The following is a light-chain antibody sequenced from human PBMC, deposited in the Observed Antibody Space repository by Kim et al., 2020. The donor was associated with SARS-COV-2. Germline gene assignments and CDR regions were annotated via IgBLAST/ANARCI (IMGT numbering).Light chain of an antibody. V-gene: IGKV3-11*01. CDR2: AAS. CDR1: LSVSNY. Sequence: SSSPSDRATRPCRASLSVSNYFAWYQKNRGEAPRLLIYAASNGATVIPARFSGSGSGTYFTLTISSLEPEVVAVYYCQQGSTWPTFGQGTKVDIK. CDR3: QQGSTWPT. J-gene: IGKJ1*01.